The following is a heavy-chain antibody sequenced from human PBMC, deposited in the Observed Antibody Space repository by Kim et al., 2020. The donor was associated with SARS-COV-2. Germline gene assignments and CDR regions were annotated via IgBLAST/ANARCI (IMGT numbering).Heavy chain of an antibody. CDR1: GFTFSTYS. Sequence: GGSLRLSCAASGFTFSTYSMSWVRQAQGKGLEWVSVVGGDGVTTYYADSVKGRFTISRDNSKNRLSLQMDSLRADDTAVYYCAKMMMVAGGGRCFDYWGQGTLVTVSS. CDR3: AKMMMVAGGGRCFDY. V-gene: IGHV3-23*01. CDR2: VGGDGVTT. J-gene: IGHJ4*02. D-gene: IGHD6-19*01.